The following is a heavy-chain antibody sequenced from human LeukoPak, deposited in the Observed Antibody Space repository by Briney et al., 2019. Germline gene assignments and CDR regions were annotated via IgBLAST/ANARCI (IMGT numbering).Heavy chain of an antibody. J-gene: IGHJ4*02. CDR3: ARTAYSTSSLGF. CDR2: INSDGSIT. CDR1: GFTFSNYW. V-gene: IGHV3-74*01. Sequence: GGSLRLSCAASGFTFSNYWMHWVRQAPGKGLVWVSRINSDGSITNYADSGKGRFTVSRDNAKNTLYLQMNSLGAEDTAVYYCARTAYSTSSLGFWGQGTLVTVSS. D-gene: IGHD6-6*01.